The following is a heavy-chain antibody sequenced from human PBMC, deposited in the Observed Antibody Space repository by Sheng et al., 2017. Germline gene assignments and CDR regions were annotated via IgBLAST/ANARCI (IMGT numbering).Heavy chain of an antibody. CDR2: IIPILGIA. V-gene: IGHV1-69*04. CDR1: GGTFSSYA. D-gene: IGHD3-22*01. CDR3: ARDQGHYYDTATTLDY. J-gene: IGHJ4*02. Sequence: QVQLVQSGAEVKKPGSSVKVSCKASGGTFSSYAISWVRQAPGQGLEWMGGIIPILGIANYAQKFQGRVTITADKSTSTAYMELSSLRSEDTAVYYCARDQGHYYDTATTLDYWGQGTLVTVSS.